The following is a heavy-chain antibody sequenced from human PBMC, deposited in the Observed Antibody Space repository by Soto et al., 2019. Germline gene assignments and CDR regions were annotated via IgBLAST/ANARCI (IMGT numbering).Heavy chain of an antibody. CDR2: IYSGGYT. J-gene: IGHJ4*02. CDR1: GFTVSNNY. D-gene: IGHD3-10*01. V-gene: IGHV3-53*01. Sequence: EVQLVESGGGLIQPGGSLRLSCAVSGFTVSNNYMSWVRQAPGKGLEGVSVIYSGGYTAYGDSVKGRFTISRDNSKNTLYLQTRGPRAEATAGYSLAAHPGGGGYWGQGTLVTVSS. CDR3: AAHPGGGGY.